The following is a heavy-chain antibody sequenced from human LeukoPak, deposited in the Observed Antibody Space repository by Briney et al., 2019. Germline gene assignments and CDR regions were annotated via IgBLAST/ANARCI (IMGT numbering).Heavy chain of an antibody. Sequence: ASVKVSCKASGYTFTSYGISWVRQAPGQGLEWMGWISAYNGNTNYAQKLQGRVTMTTDTSTSTAYMELRSLRSGDTAVYYCARGLKYYDILTGYLPDAFDIWGQGTMVTVSS. CDR2: ISAYNGNT. V-gene: IGHV1-18*01. CDR3: ARGLKYYDILTGYLPDAFDI. CDR1: GYTFTSYG. J-gene: IGHJ3*02. D-gene: IGHD3-9*01.